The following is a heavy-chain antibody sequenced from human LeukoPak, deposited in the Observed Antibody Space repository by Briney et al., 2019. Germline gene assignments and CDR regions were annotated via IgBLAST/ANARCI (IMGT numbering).Heavy chain of an antibody. J-gene: IGHJ6*03. CDR2: INHSGST. Sequence: SQTLSLTCTVSGDSISSGDYYWSWIRQPPGKGLEWIGEINHSGSTNYNPSLKSRVTISVDTSKNQFSLKLSSVTAADTAVYYCARRPGFGYYYYYYMDVWGKGTTVTISS. CDR3: ARRPGFGYYYYYYMDV. V-gene: IGHV4-30-4*08. CDR1: GDSISSGDYY. D-gene: IGHD3-10*01.